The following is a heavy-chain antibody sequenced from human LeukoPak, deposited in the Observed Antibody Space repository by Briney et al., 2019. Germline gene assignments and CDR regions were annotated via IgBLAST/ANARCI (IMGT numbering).Heavy chain of an antibody. CDR3: VRENGGASTSRKASYSYYGFDV. J-gene: IGHJ6*02. D-gene: IGHD4-17*01. Sequence: GRSLRLSCVASGFTFSNYGMCWVRQAPGKGLEWVAVIWYDGSNEYYADSVKGRFAISRDNSRNTLYLQMNSLRVEDTAVYYCVRENGGASTSRKASYSYYGFDVWGQGTTVTVSS. CDR1: GFTFSNYG. V-gene: IGHV3-33*07. CDR2: IWYDGSNE.